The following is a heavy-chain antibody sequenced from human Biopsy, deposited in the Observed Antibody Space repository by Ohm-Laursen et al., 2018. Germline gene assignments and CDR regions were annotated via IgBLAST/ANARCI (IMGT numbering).Heavy chain of an antibody. CDR2: IIAVSGLV. CDR3: ATPFQYYDSWGGYPPFDH. J-gene: IGHJ4*02. CDR1: GGTFSNYA. Sequence: SSAKVSCKASGGTFSNYAISWVRQAPGEGLEWMGGIIAVSGLVNYAPKFQGRVSITADKSTTTAYMELSNLKSEDTAVYYCATPFQYYDSWGGYPPFDHWGQGTLVTVSS. V-gene: IGHV1-69*17. D-gene: IGHD3-3*01.